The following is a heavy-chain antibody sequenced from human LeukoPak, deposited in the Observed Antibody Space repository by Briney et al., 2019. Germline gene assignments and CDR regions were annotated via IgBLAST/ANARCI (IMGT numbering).Heavy chain of an antibody. CDR2: ISGSGGST. V-gene: IGHV3-23*01. CDR3: AKDEYCSSTSCYYVGPGFDP. CDR1: GFTFSSYA. D-gene: IGHD2-2*01. Sequence: QPGGSLRLSCAASGFTFSSYAMSWVRQAPGKGLEWVSAISGSGGSTYYADSVKGRFTISRDNSKNTLYLQMNSLRAEDTAVYYCAKDEYCSSTSCYYVGPGFDPWGQGTLVTVSS. J-gene: IGHJ5*02.